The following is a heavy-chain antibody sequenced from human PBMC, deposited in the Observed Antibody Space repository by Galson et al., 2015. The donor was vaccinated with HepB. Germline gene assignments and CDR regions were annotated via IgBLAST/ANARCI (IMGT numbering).Heavy chain of an antibody. D-gene: IGHD3-10*01. Sequence: SLRLSCAASGFTLSSYAMHWVRQAPGKGLEWVAVISYDGSNKYYADSVKGRFTISRDNSKNTLYLQMNSLRAEDTAVYYCARDLYGSSLNWFDPWGQGTLVTVSS. J-gene: IGHJ5*02. V-gene: IGHV3-30*04. CDR3: ARDLYGSSLNWFDP. CDR2: ISYDGSNK. CDR1: GFTLSSYA.